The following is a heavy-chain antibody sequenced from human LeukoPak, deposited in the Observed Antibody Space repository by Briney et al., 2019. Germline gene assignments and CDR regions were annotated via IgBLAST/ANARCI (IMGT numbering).Heavy chain of an antibody. J-gene: IGHJ5*02. Sequence: PSGGSLRLSCAASGFTFSNYFMHWVRQAPAKGLVLVSRINSDRTITMYADSVNGRFTISRDNAKNTLYLQMNSLRDEDTAVYYCARRVDATRWFDPWGKGTLVTVSS. V-gene: IGHV3-74*03. CDR3: ARRVDATRWFDP. CDR1: GFTFSNYF. D-gene: IGHD2-15*01. CDR2: INSDRTIT.